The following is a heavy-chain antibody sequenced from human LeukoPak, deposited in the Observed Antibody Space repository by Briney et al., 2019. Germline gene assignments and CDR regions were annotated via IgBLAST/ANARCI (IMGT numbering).Heavy chain of an antibody. V-gene: IGHV3-48*02. Sequence: GGSLRLSCAASGFTFSSYTMNWVRQAQGKGLEWVPSISSSSSAIYYAASVKGRFTISRDNAKNSLYLQMNSLRDEDTAVYYCAREAIRYSDYWGQGTLVTVSS. CDR3: AREAIRYSDY. CDR1: GFTFSSYT. CDR2: ISSSSSAI. D-gene: IGHD3-9*01. J-gene: IGHJ4*02.